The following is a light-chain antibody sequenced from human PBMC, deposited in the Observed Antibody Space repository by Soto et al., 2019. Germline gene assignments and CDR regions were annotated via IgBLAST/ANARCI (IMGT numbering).Light chain of an antibody. CDR1: SGSLASNY. Sequence: NFMLTQPHSVAGSPGKTVTISCTRSSGSLASNYVQWYQQRPGSAPTTVIYEDNQRPSGVPDWFSGSIDSSSNSASLTISGLKTEDEADYYCQSYDSSNHVVFGGGTKLTVL. V-gene: IGLV6-57*04. CDR3: QSYDSSNHVV. J-gene: IGLJ2*01. CDR2: EDN.